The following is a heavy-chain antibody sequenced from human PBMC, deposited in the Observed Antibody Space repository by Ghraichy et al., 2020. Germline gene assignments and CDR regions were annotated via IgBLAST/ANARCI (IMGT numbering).Heavy chain of an antibody. D-gene: IGHD2-21*02. J-gene: IGHJ4*02. Sequence: GGSLRLSCAASGFTFSSYSMNWVRQAPGKGLEWVSYISSSSSTIYYADSVKGRFTISRDNAKNSLYLQMNSLRDEDTAVYYCARDRSARGGDWDQSGYLDYWGQGTLVTVSS. V-gene: IGHV3-48*02. CDR1: GFTFSSYS. CDR2: ISSSSSTI. CDR3: ARDRSARGGDWDQSGYLDY.